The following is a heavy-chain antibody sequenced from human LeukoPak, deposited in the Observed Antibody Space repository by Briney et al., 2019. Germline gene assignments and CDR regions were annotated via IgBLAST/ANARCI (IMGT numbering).Heavy chain of an antibody. D-gene: IGHD3-16*01. Sequence: SETLSLTCTVSGGSISSYYWSWIRQPPGKGLGWIGYIYYSGSTNYNPPLKSRVTISIDTSKSRFSLKLSSVTAADTGVYYCARGSGYDGSRIWGQGTRVTVSS. V-gene: IGHV4-59*12. CDR1: GGSISSYY. J-gene: IGHJ4*02. CDR3: ARGSGYDGSRI. CDR2: IYYSGST.